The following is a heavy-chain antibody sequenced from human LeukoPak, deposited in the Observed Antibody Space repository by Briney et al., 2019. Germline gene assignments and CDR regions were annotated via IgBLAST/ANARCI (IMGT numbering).Heavy chain of an antibody. V-gene: IGHV4-38-2*02. CDR2: IYHSGST. J-gene: IGHJ6*02. D-gene: IGHD5-12*01. CDR1: GYSISSGYY. Sequence: SETLSLTCTVSGYSISSGYYWGWIRQPLGKGLEWIGSIYHSGSTYYNPSLKSRVTISVDTSKNHFSLKLSSVTAADTAVYHCARVHSGYDYDYYYGMDVWGQGTTVTVSS. CDR3: ARVHSGYDYDYYYGMDV.